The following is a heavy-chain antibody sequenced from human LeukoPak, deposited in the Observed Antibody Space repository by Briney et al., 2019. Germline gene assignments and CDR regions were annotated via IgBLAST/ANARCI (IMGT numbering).Heavy chain of an antibody. J-gene: IGHJ4*02. V-gene: IGHV3-23*01. D-gene: IGHD3-3*01. CDR3: AIGAYYDFWSGYYERDYYFDY. Sequence: PSGGSLRLSCAASRFTVSSNYMSWVRQAPGKGLEWVSGISGSGSSTYYADSVKGRFTISRDNSKNTLYLQMNSLRAEDTAVYYCAIGAYYDFWSGYYERDYYFDYWGQGTLVTVSS. CDR1: RFTVSSNY. CDR2: ISGSGSST.